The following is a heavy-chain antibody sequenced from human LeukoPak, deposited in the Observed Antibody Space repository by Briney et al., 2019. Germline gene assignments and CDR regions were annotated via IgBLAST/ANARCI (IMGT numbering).Heavy chain of an antibody. J-gene: IGHJ4*02. D-gene: IGHD6-13*01. CDR3: ARGGIAAAGVYFDY. CDR1: GLTVSSNY. CDR2: IYSGGST. V-gene: IGHV3-53*01. Sequence: GGSLRLSCAASGLTVSSNYMSWVRQAPGKGLEWVSVIYSGGSTYYADSVKGRFTISRDNAKNSLYLQMNSLRAEDTAVYYCARGGIAAAGVYFDYWGQGTLVTVSS.